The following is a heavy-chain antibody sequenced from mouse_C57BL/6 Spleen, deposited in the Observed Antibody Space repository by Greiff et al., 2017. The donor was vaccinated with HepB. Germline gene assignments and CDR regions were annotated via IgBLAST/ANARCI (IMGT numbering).Heavy chain of an antibody. D-gene: IGHD3-2*01. Sequence: VQLQQSGAELVKPGASVKISCKASGYAFSSYWMNWVKQRPGKGLEWIGQIYPGDGDTNYNGKFKGKATLTADKSSSTAYMQLSSLTSEDSAVYFCARSGSDRYYFDYWGQGTTLTVSS. J-gene: IGHJ2*01. V-gene: IGHV1-80*01. CDR2: IYPGDGDT. CDR3: ARSGSDRYYFDY. CDR1: GYAFSSYW.